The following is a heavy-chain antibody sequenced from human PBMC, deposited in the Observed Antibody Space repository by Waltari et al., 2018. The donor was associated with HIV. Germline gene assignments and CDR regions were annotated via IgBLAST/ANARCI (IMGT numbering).Heavy chain of an antibody. Sequence: QVQLQQWGAGLLKPSETLSLTCAVYGGSFSGYYWSWSRQPPGKGLEWIGEINHSGSTNYNPSLKSRVTISVDTSKNQFSLKLSSVTAADTAVYYCAVMVRGVIGRDYWGQGTLVTVSS. D-gene: IGHD3-10*01. V-gene: IGHV4-34*01. CDR2: INHSGST. CDR3: AVMVRGVIGRDY. CDR1: GGSFSGYY. J-gene: IGHJ4*02.